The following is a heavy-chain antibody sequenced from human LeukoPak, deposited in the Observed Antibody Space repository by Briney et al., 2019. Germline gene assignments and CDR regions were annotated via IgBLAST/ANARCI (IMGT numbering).Heavy chain of an antibody. CDR2: ISGSGGGT. CDR1: GFTFSTYA. D-gene: IGHD2/OR15-2a*01. CDR3: ARDLYLWYFDY. J-gene: IGHJ4*02. V-gene: IGHV3-23*01. Sequence: GGSLRLSCAASGFTFSTYAMSWVRQAPGKGLEWLSAISGSGGGTYYADSVRGRFTISRDISKNTLFLQMNSLRAEDTAVYYCARDLYLWYFDYWGQGTLVTVSS.